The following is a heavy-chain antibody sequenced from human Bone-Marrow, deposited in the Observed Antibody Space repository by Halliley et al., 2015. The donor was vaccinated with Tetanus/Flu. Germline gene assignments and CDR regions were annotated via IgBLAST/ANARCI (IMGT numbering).Heavy chain of an antibody. CDR2: GSKK. Sequence: GSKKYYADSVKGRFPISRDNSKNPLYLQMNGRRPEDAAVYSCAREGEVSLGGAFDIWGQGTRVTVS. J-gene: IGHJ3*02. V-gene: IGHV3-30-3*01. CDR3: AREGEVSLGGAFDI. D-gene: IGHD3-16*01.